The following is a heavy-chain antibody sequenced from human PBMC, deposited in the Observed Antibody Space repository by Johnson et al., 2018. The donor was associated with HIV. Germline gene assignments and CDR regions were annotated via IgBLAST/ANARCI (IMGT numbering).Heavy chain of an antibody. V-gene: IGHV3-49*03. CDR3: TRGGLRNWKVGRRGGAFDI. Sequence: EVQLVESGGGLVQPGRSLRLSCTASGFTFGDYAMNWFRQAPGKGLEWISFIRSKPYGGTTEYAASVKGRFTISRDDSKSLAYLQMNSLKTDDPAVYYCTRGGLRNWKVGRRGGAFDIWGQGTMVTVSS. J-gene: IGHJ3*02. CDR1: GFTFGDYA. D-gene: IGHD1-1*01. CDR2: IRSKPYGGTT.